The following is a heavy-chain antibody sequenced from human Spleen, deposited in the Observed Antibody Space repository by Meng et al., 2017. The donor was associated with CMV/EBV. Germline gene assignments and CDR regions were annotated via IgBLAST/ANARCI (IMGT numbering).Heavy chain of an antibody. V-gene: IGHV3-30*04. D-gene: IGHD1-26*01. CDR1: GFTFSSSP. J-gene: IGHJ4*02. CDR3: AKSVSPTGSYYFDY. CDR2: ISYDGSNK. Sequence: SGFTFSSSPMHWVRQAPGKGLEWVAVISYDGSNKYYADSVKGRFTISRDNSRNTLYLQMNSLRAEDTAVYYCAKSVSPTGSYYFDYWGRGTLVTVSS.